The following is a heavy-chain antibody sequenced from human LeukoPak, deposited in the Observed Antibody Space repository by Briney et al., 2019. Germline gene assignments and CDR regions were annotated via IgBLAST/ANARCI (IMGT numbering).Heavy chain of an antibody. J-gene: IGHJ4*02. D-gene: IGHD3-10*01. CDR3: ARWGVQSAALDY. Sequence: SETLSLTXTVSGDSITSYYWSWIRQPAGKGLEWIGRIYVTGSTKYNPPLKSRVTMSGDTSKNQFSLRMSSVTAADTAIYYCARWGVQSAALDYWGQGMLVTVSS. CDR1: GDSITSYY. CDR2: IYVTGST. V-gene: IGHV4-4*07.